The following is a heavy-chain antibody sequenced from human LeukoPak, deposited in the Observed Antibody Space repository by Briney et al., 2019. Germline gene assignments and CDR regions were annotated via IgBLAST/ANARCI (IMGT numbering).Heavy chain of an antibody. CDR2: IRYDGSNK. CDR3: ARAKPKNMVRGLIMRRESRYYFDY. Sequence: GGCLRLSCAASGFTFSSYAMSWVRQAPGKGLEWVAFIRYDGSNKYYADSVKGRFTISRDNSKSTLYIQMNSLRAEDTAVYYCARAKPKNMVRGLIMRRESRYYFDYWGQGTLVTVSS. CDR1: GFTFSSYA. V-gene: IGHV3-30*02. J-gene: IGHJ4*02. D-gene: IGHD3-10*01.